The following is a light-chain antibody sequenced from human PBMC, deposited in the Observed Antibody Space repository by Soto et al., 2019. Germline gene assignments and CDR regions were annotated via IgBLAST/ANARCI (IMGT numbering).Light chain of an antibody. Sequence: QSALTQPRSVSGSPGQSVTISCTGTSSDVGGYNYVSWYQHHPGKAPKLMIYGVSTRPSGVPDRFSGSKSGNTASLTISGLQAEDEADYYCCSYAGSYTGVFGGGTKLTVL. CDR2: GVS. CDR3: CSYAGSYTGV. V-gene: IGLV2-11*01. CDR1: SSDVGGYNY. J-gene: IGLJ3*02.